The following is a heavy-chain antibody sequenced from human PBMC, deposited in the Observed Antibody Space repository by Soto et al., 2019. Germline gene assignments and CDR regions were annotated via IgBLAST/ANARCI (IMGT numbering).Heavy chain of an antibody. J-gene: IGHJ3*02. D-gene: IGHD1-7*01. CDR2: IYYSGST. Sequence: QLQLQESGPGLVKPSETLSLTCTVSGGSISSSSYYWGWIRQPPGKGLEWIGSIYYSGSTYYNPSLKSRVTISVDTSKNQFSLKLSSVTAADTAVYYCARHSPSGTTFAFDIWGQGTMVTVSS. CDR1: GGSISSSSYY. V-gene: IGHV4-39*01. CDR3: ARHSPSGTTFAFDI.